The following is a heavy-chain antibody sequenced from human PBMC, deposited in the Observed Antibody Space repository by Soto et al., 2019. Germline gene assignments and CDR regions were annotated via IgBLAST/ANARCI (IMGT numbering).Heavy chain of an antibody. D-gene: IGHD3-3*01. CDR1: GYTFTAYG. V-gene: IGHV1-18*01. CDR3: AGGFYYDLWSGYHHDLDY. J-gene: IGHJ4*02. Sequence: GASVKVSCKTSGYTFTAYGLAWLRQAPGQRPEWMGWVSTNNADTNYAQKFQGRVTITADKSTSTAYMELSSLRSEDTAVYYCAGGFYYDLWSGYHHDLDYWGQGTQVTVYS. CDR2: VSTNNADT.